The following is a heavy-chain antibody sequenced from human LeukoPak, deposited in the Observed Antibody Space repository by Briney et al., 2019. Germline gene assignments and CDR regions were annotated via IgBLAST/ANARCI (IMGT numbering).Heavy chain of an antibody. CDR1: GGSISSGSYY. CDR2: IYTSGST. Sequence: PSQTLSLTCTVSGGSISSGSYYWSWIRQPAGKGLEWIGRIYTSGSTNYNPSLKSRVTISVDTSKNQFSLKLSSVTAADTAVYYCARAFDFWSGYPFDPWGQGTLVTVSS. D-gene: IGHD3-3*01. J-gene: IGHJ5*02. CDR3: ARAFDFWSGYPFDP. V-gene: IGHV4-61*02.